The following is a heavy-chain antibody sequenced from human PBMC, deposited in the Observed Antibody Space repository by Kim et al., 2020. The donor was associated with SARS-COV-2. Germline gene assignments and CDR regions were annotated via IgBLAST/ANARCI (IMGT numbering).Heavy chain of an antibody. J-gene: IGHJ6*02. V-gene: IGHV3-7*01. Sequence: KKSVGSVTGRFIISSDNAKNSLYLQMDSLRAEDTAVYYCARGPYSSRRMDVWGQGTTVTVSS. CDR3: ARGPYSSRRMDV. CDR2: K. D-gene: IGHD4-4*01.